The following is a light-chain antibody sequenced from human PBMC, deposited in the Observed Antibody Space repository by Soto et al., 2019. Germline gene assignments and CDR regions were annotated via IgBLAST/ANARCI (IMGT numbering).Light chain of an antibody. CDR2: ETS. Sequence: DIQMTQSPSSLSASVGDRVTIACRASQSISTFLNWYQQKPGKAPKLLIYETSNLQSGVPSRFSCSGSGTDFALTISSLQREDFATYYCQQSYSTPPTFGQGTRVEIK. V-gene: IGKV1-39*01. CDR1: QSISTF. CDR3: QQSYSTPPT. J-gene: IGKJ1*01.